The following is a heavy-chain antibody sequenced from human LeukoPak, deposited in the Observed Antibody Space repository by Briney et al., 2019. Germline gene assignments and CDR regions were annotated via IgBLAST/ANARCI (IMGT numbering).Heavy chain of an antibody. CDR2: INQRGSGQ. D-gene: IGHD2-2*01. Sequence: GGSLRLSCAASELILSDYWMSWVRQGPGEGPEWVANINQRGSGQYYVDSVKGRFTISRDNAKNSLDLQMNSLRVQDPAIYYCARLVVPPGNRGWYYEHWGQGTLVTVSS. CDR1: ELILSDYW. J-gene: IGHJ4*02. V-gene: IGHV3-7*03. CDR3: ARLVVPPGNRGWYYEH.